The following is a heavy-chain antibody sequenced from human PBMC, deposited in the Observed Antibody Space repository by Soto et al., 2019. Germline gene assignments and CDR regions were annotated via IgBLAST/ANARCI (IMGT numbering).Heavy chain of an antibody. D-gene: IGHD5-18*01. CDR1: GFTFSSYG. CDR2: ISYDGSNK. V-gene: IGHV3-30*18. J-gene: IGHJ4*02. Sequence: GGSLRLSCAASGFTFSSYGMHWVRQAPGKGLEWVAVISYDGSNKYYADSVKGRFTISRDNSKNTLYLQMNSLRAEDTAVYYCAKDLDTAMVRVFGYWGQGTLVTVSS. CDR3: AKDLDTAMVRVFGY.